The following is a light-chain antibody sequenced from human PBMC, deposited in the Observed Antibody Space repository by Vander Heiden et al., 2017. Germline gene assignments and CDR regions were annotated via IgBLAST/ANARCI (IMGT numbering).Light chain of an antibody. J-gene: IGKJ5*01. CDR2: WAS. CDR1: KSVLYSSNNKNY. CDR3: QQYYTTLT. Sequence: DIVMTQSLDSLAVSLGERVTINCKSSKSVLYSSNNKNYLAWYRQKPGQPPELLIYWASTRESGVPDRFSGSGSGTDFTLTISSLQAEDVAVYYCQQYYTTLTFGQGTRLGIK. V-gene: IGKV4-1*01.